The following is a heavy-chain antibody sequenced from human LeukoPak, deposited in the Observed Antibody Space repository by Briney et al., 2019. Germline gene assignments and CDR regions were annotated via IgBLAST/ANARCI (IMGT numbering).Heavy chain of an antibody. CDR3: ARADCSGSTCYLRRSWFDP. CDR2: ISTSSRYI. Sequence: PGGSLRLSCAASGFTLSTFDMNWFRQAPAKGLEWVSSISTSSRYIYYRDSVKGRFTISRDDAKNSLYLQMNSLRVEDTAVYYCARADCSGSTCYLRRSWFDPWGQGTLVTVSS. V-gene: IGHV3-21*01. CDR1: GFTLSTFD. D-gene: IGHD2-2*01. J-gene: IGHJ5*02.